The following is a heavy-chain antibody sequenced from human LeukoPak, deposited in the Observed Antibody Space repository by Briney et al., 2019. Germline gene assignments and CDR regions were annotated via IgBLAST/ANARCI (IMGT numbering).Heavy chain of an antibody. CDR1: GFTFSSYW. J-gene: IGHJ4*02. CDR3: AKDDAWLRFGE. D-gene: IGHD3-10*01. V-gene: IGHV3-23*01. Sequence: GGSLRLSCAASGFTFSSYWMHWVRQAPGKGLEWVSGISPSGDITYYADSVKGRFTISRDNSKNTLYLEVISLTAEDTAVYYCAKDDAWLRFGEWSQGTLVTVSS. CDR2: ISPSGDIT.